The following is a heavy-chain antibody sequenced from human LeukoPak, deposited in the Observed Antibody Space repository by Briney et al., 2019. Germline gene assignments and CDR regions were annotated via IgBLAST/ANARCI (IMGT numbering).Heavy chain of an antibody. CDR3: ARDRVTMLRGVMRKVGPDY. D-gene: IGHD3-10*01. J-gene: IGHJ4*02. CDR2: INPNSGVT. Sequence: ASVKVSCKASGYTFTGYYIHWVRQAPGQGLEYMGWINPNSGVTDCAQKFQGRVTMTRDTSISTAYMELRRLRSDDTAVYYCARDRVTMLRGVMRKVGPDYWGQGTLVTVSS. CDR1: GYTFTGYY. V-gene: IGHV1-2*02.